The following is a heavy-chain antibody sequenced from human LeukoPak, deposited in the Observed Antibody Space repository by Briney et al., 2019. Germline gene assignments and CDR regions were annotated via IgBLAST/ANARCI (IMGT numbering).Heavy chain of an antibody. V-gene: IGHV3-49*03. Sequence: GGSLRLSCTASGFTFCDYAMSWIRQAPGKGLEWVGFIRSKAYGETADYAASVKGRFTIPRDDSKAIAYLQMNSLKTEDTAVYHCTRDRGAYNLYDYWGQGTLVTVSS. CDR1: GFTFCDYA. D-gene: IGHD1-1*01. CDR2: IRSKAYGETA. J-gene: IGHJ4*02. CDR3: TRDRGAYNLYDY.